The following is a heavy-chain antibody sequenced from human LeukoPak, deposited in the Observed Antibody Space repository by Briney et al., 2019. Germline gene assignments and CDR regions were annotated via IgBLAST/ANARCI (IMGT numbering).Heavy chain of an antibody. Sequence: GGSLRLSCAASGFTFSSYAMHWVRQAPGKGLEWVSSISSSSSYIYYADSVKGRFTISRDNAKNSLYLQMNSLRAEDTAVYYCARSVIVVVPAAIDAFDIWGQGTMVTVSS. CDR1: GFTFSSYA. D-gene: IGHD2-2*02. CDR3: ARSVIVVVPAAIDAFDI. CDR2: ISSSSSYI. V-gene: IGHV3-21*01. J-gene: IGHJ3*02.